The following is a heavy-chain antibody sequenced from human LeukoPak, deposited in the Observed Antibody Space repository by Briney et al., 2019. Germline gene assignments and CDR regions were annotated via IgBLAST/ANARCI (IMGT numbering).Heavy chain of an antibody. CDR2: INHSGST. V-gene: IGHV4-34*01. J-gene: IGHJ4*02. D-gene: IGHD2-2*01. CDR1: GGSFSGYY. CDR3: AIGSYQLLR. Sequence: PSETLSLTCAVYGGSFSGYYWSWIRQPPGKGLEWIGEINHSGSTNYNPPLKSRVTISVDTSKNQFSLKLSSVTAADTAVYYCAIGSYQLLRWGQGTLVTVSS.